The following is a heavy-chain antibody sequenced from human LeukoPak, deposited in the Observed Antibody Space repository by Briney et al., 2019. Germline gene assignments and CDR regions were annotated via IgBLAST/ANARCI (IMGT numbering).Heavy chain of an antibody. D-gene: IGHD3-9*01. CDR3: AREGTYYDSPFDY. CDR2: IYYSGST. J-gene: IGHJ4*02. V-gene: IGHV4-59*12. Sequence: SETLSLTCTVSGGSISSCYWSWIRQPPGKGLEWIGYIYYSGSTNYNPSLKSQVTISVDTSKNQFSLKLSSVTAADTAVYYCAREGTYYDSPFDYWGQGTLVTVSS. CDR1: GGSISSCY.